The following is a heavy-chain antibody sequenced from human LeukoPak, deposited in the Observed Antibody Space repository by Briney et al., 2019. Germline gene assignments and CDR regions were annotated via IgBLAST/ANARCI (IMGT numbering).Heavy chain of an antibody. D-gene: IGHD3-3*01. CDR2: INHSGST. CDR3: ARRRITIFGVVPGDRFDP. J-gene: IGHJ5*02. CDR1: GGSFSGYY. Sequence: SETLSLTCAVYGGSFSGYYWSWIRQPPGKGLEWIGEINHSGSTNYNPSLKSRVTISVDTSKKQFSLKLSSVTAADTAVYYCARRRITIFGVVPGDRFDPWGQGTLVTVSS. V-gene: IGHV4-34*01.